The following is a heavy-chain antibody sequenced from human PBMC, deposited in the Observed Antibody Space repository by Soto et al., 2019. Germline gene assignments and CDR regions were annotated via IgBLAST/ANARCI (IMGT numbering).Heavy chain of an antibody. J-gene: IGHJ5*02. V-gene: IGHV1-8*01. CDR1: GYTFTSYD. CDR2: MNPDSGNT. CDR3: ASERSSSKRFGP. D-gene: IGHD3-16*02. Sequence: QVQLVQSGAEVKKPGASVKVSCKASGYTFTSYDINWVRQATGQGLEWLGWMNPDSGNTGYAQKFQGRVTMTRNTSISTAYMELSSLISEDTAVYYCASERSSSKRFGPWGQGTLVTVSS.